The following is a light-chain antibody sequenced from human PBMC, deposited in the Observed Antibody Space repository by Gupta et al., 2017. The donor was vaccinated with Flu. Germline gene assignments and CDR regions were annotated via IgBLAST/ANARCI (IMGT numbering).Light chain of an antibody. Sequence: APKLMIYDVSYRPSGPANRFSGSKSGHTASLTIPGLQADDEADYYCSPYTSTDTPQVIFGGGTRLTVL. V-gene: IGLV2-14*03. J-gene: IGLJ2*01. CDR2: DVS. CDR3: SPYTSTDTPQVI.